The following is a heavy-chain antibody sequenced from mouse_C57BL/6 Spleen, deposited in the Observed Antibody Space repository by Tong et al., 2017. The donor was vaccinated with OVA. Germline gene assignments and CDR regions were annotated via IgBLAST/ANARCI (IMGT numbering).Heavy chain of an antibody. CDR1: GFTFSSYA. J-gene: IGHJ2*01. Sequence: EVQLQESGGGLVKPGGSLKLSCAASGFTFSSYAMSWVRQTPEKRLEWVATISDGGSYTYYPDNVKGRFTISRDNDKNNLYLQMSHLKSEDTAMYYCTREGGRGYFDYWGQGTTLTVSS. CDR2: ISDGGSYT. V-gene: IGHV5-4*01. CDR3: TREGGRGYFDY. D-gene: IGHD3-3*01.